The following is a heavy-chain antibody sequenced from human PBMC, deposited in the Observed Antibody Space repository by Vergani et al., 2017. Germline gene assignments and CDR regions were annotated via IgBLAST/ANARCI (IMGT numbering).Heavy chain of an antibody. V-gene: IGHV4-59*01. J-gene: IGHJ5*02. CDR2: MYHSGST. CDR1: GGSMSGYY. CDR3: GRVADFYGLGSRLLDL. Sequence: HVRLQESGPGLVKPSETLSLTCSVSGGSMSGYYWSWIRQPPGKELGWIGYMYHSGSTNYNPPLATRVTISVDTSKNQFSLKLNSVTAADTAVYYCGRVADFYGLGSRLLDLWGQGILVTVSS. D-gene: IGHD3-10*01.